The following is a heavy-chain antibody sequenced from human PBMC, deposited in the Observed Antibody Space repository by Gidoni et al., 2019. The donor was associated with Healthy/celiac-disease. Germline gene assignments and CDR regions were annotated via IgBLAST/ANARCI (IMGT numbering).Heavy chain of an antibody. CDR3: AKDPDTVTIRNY. D-gene: IGHD4-17*01. Sequence: EVQLLESGGGLVQRGGSLRRSCAASVFTFSSYRMSCVRQATGKGLVWVSAISGSGGSTYYAYSVKGRFTISRDNSKNTLYLQKNSLRAEDTAVYYCAKDPDTVTIRNYWGQGTLVTVSS. CDR1: VFTFSSYR. CDR2: ISGSGGST. J-gene: IGHJ4*02. V-gene: IGHV3-23*01.